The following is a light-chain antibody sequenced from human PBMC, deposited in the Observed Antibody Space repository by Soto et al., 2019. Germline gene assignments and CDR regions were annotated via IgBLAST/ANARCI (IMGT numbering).Light chain of an antibody. V-gene: IGLV2-23*02. CDR2: DVS. CDR1: SSDVGSYNL. Sequence: QSVLTQPASVSGSPGQSITISCTGTSSDVGSYNLVSWYQHHPGKAPKLMIYDVSNRPSGVSNHFSGSKSGNTASLTISGLQDEDEDDYYCCSYSGSSTSVVFGGGTKLTVL. CDR3: CSYSGSSTSVV. J-gene: IGLJ2*01.